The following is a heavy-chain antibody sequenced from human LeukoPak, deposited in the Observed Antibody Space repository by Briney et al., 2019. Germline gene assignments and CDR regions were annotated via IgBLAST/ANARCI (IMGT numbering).Heavy chain of an antibody. CDR2: ISSSSSTI. Sequence: GGSLRLSCAASGFTFSSYSMNWVRQAPGKGLEWVSYISSSSSTIYYADSVKGRFTISRDNAKNSLYLQMNSLRAEDTAVYYCARAPGSYGVRWGQGTLVTVSS. D-gene: IGHD4-17*01. CDR1: GFTFSSYS. J-gene: IGHJ4*02. CDR3: ARAPGSYGVR. V-gene: IGHV3-48*04.